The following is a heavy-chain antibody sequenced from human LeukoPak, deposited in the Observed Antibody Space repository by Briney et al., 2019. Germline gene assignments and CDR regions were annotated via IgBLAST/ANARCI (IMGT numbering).Heavy chain of an antibody. Sequence: PSETLSLTCTVSGNSISSGDIYWSWIRQPAGKGLEWIGRIYTSGSTNYNPSLKSRVTISGDTSKNQFSLRLSSVTAADTAVYYCARGRTGATSYDYWGQGTLVTVSS. D-gene: IGHD1-26*01. V-gene: IGHV4-61*02. J-gene: IGHJ4*02. CDR1: GNSISSGDIY. CDR2: IYTSGST. CDR3: ARGRTGATSYDY.